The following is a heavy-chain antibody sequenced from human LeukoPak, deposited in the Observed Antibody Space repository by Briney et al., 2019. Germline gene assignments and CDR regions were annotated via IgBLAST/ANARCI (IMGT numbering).Heavy chain of an antibody. CDR1: GFTFINYN. Sequence: PGGSLRLSCAASGFTFINYNMNWVRQAPGKGLEWVSSVSSSSAYIYYADSVKGRFTISRDNAKNSLYLQMHSLRAEDTALYYCARDALVAARLGWFDPWGQGTLVTVSS. CDR2: VSSSSAYI. J-gene: IGHJ5*02. CDR3: ARDALVAARLGWFDP. V-gene: IGHV3-21*04. D-gene: IGHD6-6*01.